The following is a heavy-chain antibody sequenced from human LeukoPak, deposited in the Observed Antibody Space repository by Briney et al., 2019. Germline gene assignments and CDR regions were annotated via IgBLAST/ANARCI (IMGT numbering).Heavy chain of an antibody. V-gene: IGHV4-38-2*02. D-gene: IGHD1-26*01. Sequence: SETLSLTCTVSGYSISSGYYWGWTRQPPGKGLEWIGSIYYSGSTYYNPSLKSRVTISVDTSKNQFSLKLSSVTAADTAVYYCARLRGSYYDYWGQGTLVTVSS. CDR2: IYYSGST. CDR1: GYSISSGYY. CDR3: ARLRGSYYDY. J-gene: IGHJ4*02.